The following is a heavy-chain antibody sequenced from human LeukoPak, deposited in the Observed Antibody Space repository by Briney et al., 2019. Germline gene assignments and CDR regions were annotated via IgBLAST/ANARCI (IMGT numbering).Heavy chain of an antibody. D-gene: IGHD6-13*01. J-gene: IGHJ4*02. CDR1: GFTFSGYA. V-gene: IGHV3-21*01. Sequence: GGTLRLSCAASGFTFSGYAMNWVRQAPGKGLEWVSSVSSTGSNTYYADSVKGRFTISRDNAKNSLYLQMNSLRAEDTAVYYCARAPTRIAAFDYWGQGTLVTVSS. CDR3: ARAPTRIAAFDY. CDR2: VSSTGSNT.